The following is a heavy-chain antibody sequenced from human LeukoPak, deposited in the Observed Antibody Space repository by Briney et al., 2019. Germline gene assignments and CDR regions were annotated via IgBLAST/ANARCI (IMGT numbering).Heavy chain of an antibody. V-gene: IGHV4-34*01. CDR2: INHSGST. D-gene: IGHD3-10*01. Sequence: SETLSLTCAVYVGSFSGYYWSWIRQPPGKGLEWIGEINHSGSTNYNSSLKSRVTISVDTSKDQFSLKLTSVTAADTAVYYCARGYYGSGSHCCHMDVWGKGTTITVS. J-gene: IGHJ6*03. CDR1: VGSFSGYY. CDR3: ARGYYGSGSHCCHMDV.